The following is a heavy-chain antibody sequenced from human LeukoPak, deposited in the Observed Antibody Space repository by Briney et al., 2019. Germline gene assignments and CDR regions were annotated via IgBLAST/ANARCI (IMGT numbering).Heavy chain of an antibody. CDR3: ARVFYYDSKGY. CDR2: INSDGSST. Sequence: GGSLRLSCAAAGFTFNNYAMSWVRQAPGKGLVWVSRINSDGSSTSYADSVKGRFTVSRDNAKNTLYLQMNSLRAEDTAVYYCARVFYYDSKGYWGQGTLVTVSS. CDR1: GFTFNNYA. D-gene: IGHD3-22*01. J-gene: IGHJ4*02. V-gene: IGHV3-74*01.